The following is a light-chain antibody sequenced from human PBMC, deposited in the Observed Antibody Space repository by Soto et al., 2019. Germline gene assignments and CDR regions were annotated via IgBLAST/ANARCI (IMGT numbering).Light chain of an antibody. CDR1: QSVSTN. J-gene: IGKJ1*01. V-gene: IGKV3-15*01. Sequence: EIVMTQSPAPLSVSPGERATPSCRASQSVSTNLAWYQQKRRQAPRLLIYGASTRATGIQARFSGSVSGTEFTLTDSSLQSEDFAVYYCQQYNNWPPWTVGHKTKVEIK. CDR3: QQYNNWPPWT. CDR2: GAS.